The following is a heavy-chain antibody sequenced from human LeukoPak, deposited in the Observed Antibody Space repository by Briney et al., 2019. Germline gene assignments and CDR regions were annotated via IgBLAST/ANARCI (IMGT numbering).Heavy chain of an antibody. Sequence: GGSLRLSCAASGFTFDDYAMHWVRQAPGKGLEWVSGISWNSGSIGYADSVRGRFTISRDNAKNSLYLQMNSLIAEDTALYDCARRLGAFAGGCDYWGQGTLVTVSS. J-gene: IGHJ4*02. CDR3: ARRLGAFAGGCDY. V-gene: IGHV3-9*01. CDR2: ISWNSGSI. D-gene: IGHD1-26*01. CDR1: GFTFDDYA.